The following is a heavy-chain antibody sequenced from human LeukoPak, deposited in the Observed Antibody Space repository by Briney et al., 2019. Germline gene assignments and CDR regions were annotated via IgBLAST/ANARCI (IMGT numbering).Heavy chain of an antibody. V-gene: IGHV4-59*01. J-gene: IGHJ6*02. CDR3: ARDSVAVAGPLYYYYGMDV. CDR2: IYYSGST. D-gene: IGHD6-19*01. Sequence: PSETLSLTCTVSGGSISSYYWSWFRQPPGKGLEWIGYIYYSGSTNYNPSLKSRVTISVDTSKNQFSLKLSSVTAADTAVYYCARDSVAVAGPLYYYYGMDVWGQGTTVTVSS. CDR1: GGSISSYY.